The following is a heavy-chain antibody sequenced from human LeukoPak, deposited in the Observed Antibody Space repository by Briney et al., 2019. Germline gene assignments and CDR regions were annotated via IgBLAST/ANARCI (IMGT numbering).Heavy chain of an antibody. CDR3: ANYCDTRGHIVPY. J-gene: IGHJ4*02. CDR2: IGDRGNT. D-gene: IGHD3-22*01. Sequence: GGSLRLSCAASGFTFSSYWMSWVRQAPGKGLECVSGIGDRGNTYYADSVKGRFTTSRDNSKNTLYLQMNSLRAEDTAIYYCANYCDTRGHIVPYWGQGTLVTVSS. CDR1: GFTFSSYW. V-gene: IGHV3-23*01.